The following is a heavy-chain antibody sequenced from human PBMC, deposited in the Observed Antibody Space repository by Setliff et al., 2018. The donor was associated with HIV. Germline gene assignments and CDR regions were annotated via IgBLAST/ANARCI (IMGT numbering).Heavy chain of an antibody. D-gene: IGHD3-22*01. V-gene: IGHV1-2*02. Sequence: ASVKVSCKASGYTFSDYYMHWVRQAPGQGLEWMGWINPNSGGTNYAQKFQGRVNMTRDTSISTTYMELSRLRSDDTAVYYCARGGGGYYYVGAVDIWGQGTVVTVSS. CDR2: INPNSGGT. CDR3: ARGGGGYYYVGAVDI. J-gene: IGHJ3*02. CDR1: GYTFSDYY.